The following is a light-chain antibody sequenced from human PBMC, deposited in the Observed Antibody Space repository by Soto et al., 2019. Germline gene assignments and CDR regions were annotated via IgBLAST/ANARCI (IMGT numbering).Light chain of an antibody. CDR1: QGISSY. CDR2: AAS. CDR3: QQYYSYPPT. Sequence: AIRMTQSPSSFSASTGDRVTITCRASQGISSYLAWYQQKPGKAPKLLIYAASTLQSGVPSRFSGSGSGTDFTLTLRCPPSEGFATYYCQQYYSYPPTFGQGTKVEIK. J-gene: IGKJ1*01. V-gene: IGKV1-8*01.